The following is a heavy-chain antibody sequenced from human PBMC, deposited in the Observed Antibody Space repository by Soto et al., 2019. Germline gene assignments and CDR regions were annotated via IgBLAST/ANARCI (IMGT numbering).Heavy chain of an antibody. CDR3: AKEAVGGPTKYC. D-gene: IGHD1-26*01. CDR1: GFIFTSYA. V-gene: IGHV3-23*01. CDR2: MSGSGGNT. Sequence: GALRLSCVASGFIFTSYAIIWVRQAPGKGLEWVSGMSGSGGNTYYADSVKGRFTISRDISKSTLYLQMNSLRVEDTAVYYCAKEAVGGPTKYCWGQGTQVTVSS. J-gene: IGHJ4*02.